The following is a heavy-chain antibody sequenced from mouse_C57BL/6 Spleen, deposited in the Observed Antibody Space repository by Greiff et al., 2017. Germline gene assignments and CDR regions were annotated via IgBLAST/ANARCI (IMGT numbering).Heavy chain of an antibody. J-gene: IGHJ3*01. Sequence: QVQLKQPGTELVKPGASVKLSCKASGYTFTSYWMHWVKQRPGQGLAWIGNINPSNGGTNYNEKFKSKATLTVDKSSSTAYMQLSSLTSEDSAVYYCARPFNWDATWFAYWGQGTLVTVSA. V-gene: IGHV1-53*01. CDR3: ARPFNWDATWFAY. CDR1: GYTFTSYW. D-gene: IGHD4-1*01. CDR2: INPSNGGT.